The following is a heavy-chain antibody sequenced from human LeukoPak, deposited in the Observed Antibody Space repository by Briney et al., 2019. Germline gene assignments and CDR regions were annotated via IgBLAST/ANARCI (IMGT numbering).Heavy chain of an antibody. CDR3: AVIVVVPAASRRGDYYYGMDV. V-gene: IGHV1-24*01. Sequence: ASVKVSCKVSGYTLTELSMHWVRQAPGKGLEWMGGFDPEDGETIYAQKLQGRVTMTEDTSTDTAYMELSSLRSEDTAVYYCAVIVVVPAASRRGDYYYGMDVWGQGTTVTVSS. J-gene: IGHJ6*02. CDR1: GYTLTELS. CDR2: FDPEDGET. D-gene: IGHD2-2*01.